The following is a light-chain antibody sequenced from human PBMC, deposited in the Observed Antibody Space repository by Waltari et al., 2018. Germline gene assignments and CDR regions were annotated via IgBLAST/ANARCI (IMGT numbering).Light chain of an antibody. CDR3: QHYVRLPVA. V-gene: IGKV3-20*01. CDR1: QRIHRS. J-gene: IGKJ1*01. Sequence: EIVLTQSPGTPSLSPGERATLSCRASQRIHRSLAWYRQKPDQAPRLLIYCASTRAAGIPDRFGGSGFGTDVSLTISRLEPEDFAVYYCQHYVRLPVAFGQGTKVEIK. CDR2: CAS.